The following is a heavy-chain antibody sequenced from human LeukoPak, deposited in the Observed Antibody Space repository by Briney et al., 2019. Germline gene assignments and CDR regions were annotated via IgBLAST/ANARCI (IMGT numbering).Heavy chain of an antibody. V-gene: IGHV3-48*02. CDR1: GFTFSSYS. D-gene: IGHD3-10*01. Sequence: GGSLRLSCAASGFTFSSYSMNWVRQAPGKGPEWVSYISGSSSAIYYADSVKGRFTISRDNAKNSLYLQMNSLRDEDTAVYYCAREEQRGFNWFDPWGQGTLVVVSS. CDR2: ISGSSSAI. CDR3: AREEQRGFNWFDP. J-gene: IGHJ5*02.